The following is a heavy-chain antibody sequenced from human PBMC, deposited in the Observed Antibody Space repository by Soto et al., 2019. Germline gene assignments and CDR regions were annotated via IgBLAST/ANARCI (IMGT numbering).Heavy chain of an antibody. V-gene: IGHV1-8*01. CDR2: VNPRSGNR. CDR3: AREPTFTDEKNDAFDF. J-gene: IGHJ3*01. D-gene: IGHD2-8*02. Sequence: QVQLVQSGAELKQPGASVKVSCKASGYTFSNYDINWGRQATGQGLEWLGWVNPRSGNRGYSQRFQRRVTMTRDTSTDSAYMELTSLTTDDTAVYYCAREPTFTDEKNDAFDFWGQGTMVTVSP. CDR1: GYTFSNYD.